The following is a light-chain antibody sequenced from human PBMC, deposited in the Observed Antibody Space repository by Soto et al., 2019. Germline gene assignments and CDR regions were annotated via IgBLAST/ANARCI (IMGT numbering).Light chain of an antibody. Sequence: DIQMTQSPSSVSASVGDRVTITCRASQGISSWLAWYQKKPGKAPKLLMYDASSLESGVSSRFSGSGSGTEFTLIISSLQPDDFATYYCQEYNSWRGEWTFGQGTKVDIK. J-gene: IGKJ1*01. CDR2: DAS. CDR1: QGISSW. CDR3: QEYNSWRGEWT. V-gene: IGKV1-5*01.